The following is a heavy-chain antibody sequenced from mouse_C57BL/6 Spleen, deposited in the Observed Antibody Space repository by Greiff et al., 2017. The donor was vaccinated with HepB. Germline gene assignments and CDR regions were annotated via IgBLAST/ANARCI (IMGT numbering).Heavy chain of an antibody. CDR1: GFTFSSYA. J-gene: IGHJ4*01. D-gene: IGHD1-1*01. CDR2: ISSGGDYI. V-gene: IGHV5-9-1*02. CDR3: TRDPYYYGSIRAYAMDY. Sequence: EVKLMESGEGLVKPGGSLKLSCAASGFTFSSYAMSWVRQTPEKRLEWVAYISSGGDYIYYADTVKGRFTISRDNARNTLYLQMSSLKSEDTAMYYCTRDPYYYGSIRAYAMDYWGQGTSVTVSS.